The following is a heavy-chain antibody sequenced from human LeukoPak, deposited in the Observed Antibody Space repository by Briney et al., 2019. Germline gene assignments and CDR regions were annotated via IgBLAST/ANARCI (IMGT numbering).Heavy chain of an antibody. D-gene: IGHD5-18*01. CDR2: IHYSGTT. J-gene: IGHJ4*02. V-gene: IGHV4-59*01. Sequence: PSETLSLTCTVSGGSISGYYWSWIRQPPGEGLEWIGYIHYSGTTHYNPSLKSRVTISVDTSKNQFSLKLSSVTAADTAVYYCARQSGYSSGNYYFDYWGPGTLVTVSS. CDR3: ARQSGYSSGNYYFDY. CDR1: GGSISGYY.